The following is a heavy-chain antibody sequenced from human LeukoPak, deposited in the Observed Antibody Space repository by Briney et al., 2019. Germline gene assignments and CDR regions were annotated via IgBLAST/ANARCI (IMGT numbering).Heavy chain of an antibody. Sequence: QSGGSLRLSCAASGFTISSYNMNWVRQAPGKGLEWLSFISKSGSTKYYADSLKGRFTISRDNAKDSLYLQMNSLRAEDTAVYYCVRGHDSGGRYFNWGQGALVNVSS. CDR3: VRGHDSGGRYFN. CDR1: GFTISSYN. D-gene: IGHD1-26*01. CDR2: ISKSGSTK. J-gene: IGHJ4*02. V-gene: IGHV3-48*01.